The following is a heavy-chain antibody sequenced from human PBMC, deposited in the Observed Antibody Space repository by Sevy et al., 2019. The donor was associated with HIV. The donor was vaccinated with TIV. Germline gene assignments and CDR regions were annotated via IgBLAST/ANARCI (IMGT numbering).Heavy chain of an antibody. CDR1: GFTFSDYY. V-gene: IGHV3-11*01. D-gene: IGHD3-3*01. CDR2: ISSSGSTI. Sequence: GGSLRLSCAASGFTFSDYYMSWIRQAPGKGLEWVSYISSSGSTIYYTDSVKGRFTISRDNAKNSLYLQMNSLKAEDTAVYYCAGDTPSGITIFGVVPGMDVWGQGTTVTVSS. J-gene: IGHJ6*02. CDR3: AGDTPSGITIFGVVPGMDV.